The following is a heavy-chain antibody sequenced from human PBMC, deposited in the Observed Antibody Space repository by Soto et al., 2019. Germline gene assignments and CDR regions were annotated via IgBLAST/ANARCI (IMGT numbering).Heavy chain of an antibody. J-gene: IGHJ6*02. V-gene: IGHV3-13*01. Sequence: PGGSLRLSCAASGFTFSSYDMHWVRQATGKGLEWVSAIGTAGDTYYPGSVKGRFTISRENAKNSLYLQMNSLRAGDTAVYYCARGGCGRSSTSCYFRPYYGMDVWG. CDR1: GFTFSSYD. CDR2: IGTAGDT. CDR3: ARGGCGRSSTSCYFRPYYGMDV. D-gene: IGHD2-2*01.